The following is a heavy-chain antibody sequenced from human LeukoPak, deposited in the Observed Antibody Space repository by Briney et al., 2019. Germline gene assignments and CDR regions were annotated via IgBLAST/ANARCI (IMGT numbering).Heavy chain of an antibody. CDR2: ISSSGRTM. D-gene: IGHD2-2*01. CDR3: Y. CDR1: GFIFSSYE. J-gene: IGHJ4*02. V-gene: IGHV3-48*03. Sequence: PGGSLRLSCAASGFIFSSYEMSWVRQAPGKGLEWVSYISSSGRTMYYADSVKGRFTVSRDNAKNSLYFCAKGKKAVVPAANFDYWGQGTLVTVSS.